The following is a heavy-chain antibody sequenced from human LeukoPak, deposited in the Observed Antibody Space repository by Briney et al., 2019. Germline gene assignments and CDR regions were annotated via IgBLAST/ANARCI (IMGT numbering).Heavy chain of an antibody. D-gene: IGHD2-21*02. Sequence: SVKVSCKASGGTFSSYAISWVRQARGQGLEWMGGIIPIFGTANYAQKFQGRVTITTDESTSTAYMELRSLRSEDTAVYYCAQFCGGDCYPPHDAFDIWGQGTMVTVSS. CDR1: GGTFSSYA. CDR2: IIPIFGTA. CDR3: AQFCGGDCYPPHDAFDI. J-gene: IGHJ3*02. V-gene: IGHV1-69*05.